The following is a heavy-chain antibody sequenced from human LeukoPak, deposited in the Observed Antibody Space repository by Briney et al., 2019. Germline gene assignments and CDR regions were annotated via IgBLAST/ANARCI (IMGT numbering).Heavy chain of an antibody. D-gene: IGHD3-22*01. CDR2: IYYSGST. Sequence: SQTLSLTCTVSGGSISSGGYYWSWIRQHPGKGLEWIGYIYYSGSTYYNPSLKSRVTISVDTSKNQFSLKLSSVTAADTAVYYCARANYYDSSGYYQTPPVDYWGQGTLVTVSS. J-gene: IGHJ4*02. V-gene: IGHV4-31*03. CDR3: ARANYYDSSGYYQTPPVDY. CDR1: GGSISSGGYY.